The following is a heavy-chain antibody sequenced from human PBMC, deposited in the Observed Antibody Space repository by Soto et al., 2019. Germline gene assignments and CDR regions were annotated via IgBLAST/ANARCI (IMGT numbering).Heavy chain of an antibody. CDR2: IYYSGST. Sequence: SETLSLTCTVSGGSISSYYWSWIRQPPGKGLEWIGYIYYSGSTNYNPSLKSRVTISVDTSKNQFSLKLSSVTAADTAVYYCARVDDFWSGYYYGMDVWGQGTTVTVSS. J-gene: IGHJ6*02. D-gene: IGHD3-3*01. CDR3: ARVDDFWSGYYYGMDV. CDR1: GGSISSYY. V-gene: IGHV4-59*01.